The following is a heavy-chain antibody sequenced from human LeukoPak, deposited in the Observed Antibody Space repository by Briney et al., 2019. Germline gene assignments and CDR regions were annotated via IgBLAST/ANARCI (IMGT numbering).Heavy chain of an antibody. J-gene: IGHJ4*02. CDR3: ARGINYYDTSFIDY. D-gene: IGHD3-22*01. CDR1: GFTFSSYA. Sequence: GGSLGLSCAASGFTFSSYAMSWVRQAPGKGLEWVSAISGSGGSTYYADSVKGRFTISRDNSKNTLYLQMNSLRAEDTAVYYCARGINYYDTSFIDYWGQGTLVTVSS. CDR2: ISGSGGST. V-gene: IGHV3-23*01.